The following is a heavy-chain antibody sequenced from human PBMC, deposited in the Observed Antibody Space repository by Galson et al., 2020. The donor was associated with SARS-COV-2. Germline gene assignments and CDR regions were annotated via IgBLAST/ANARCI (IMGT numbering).Heavy chain of an antibody. CDR2: MNPNSGNT. Sequence: ASVKVSCKASGYTFTSYDINWVRQATGQGLEWMGWMNPNSGNTGYAQKFQGRVTMTRNTSISTAYMELSSLTSEDTAVYYCARHYYYGSGSYLPGYYYYGMDVWGQWTTVTVSS. V-gene: IGHV1-8*01. D-gene: IGHD3-10*01. J-gene: IGHJ6*02. CDR1: GYTFTSYD. CDR3: ARHYYYGSGSYLPGYYYYGMDV.